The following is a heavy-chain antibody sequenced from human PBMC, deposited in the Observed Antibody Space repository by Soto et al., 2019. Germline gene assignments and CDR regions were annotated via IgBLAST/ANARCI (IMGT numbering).Heavy chain of an antibody. D-gene: IGHD3-9*01. J-gene: IGHJ4*02. CDR3: ARGHDILTGYIYYFDY. CDR1: GGSVSSGSYY. Sequence: SETLSLTCTVSGGSVSSGSYYWSWIRQPPGKGLEWIGYIYYSGSTNYNPSLKSRVTISVDTSKNQFSLKLSSVTAADTAVYYCARGHDILTGYIYYFDYWGQGTLVTVSS. CDR2: IYYSGST. V-gene: IGHV4-61*01.